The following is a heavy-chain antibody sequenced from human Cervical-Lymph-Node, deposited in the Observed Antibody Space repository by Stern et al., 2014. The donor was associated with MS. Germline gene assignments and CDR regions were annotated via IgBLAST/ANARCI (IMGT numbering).Heavy chain of an antibody. CDR1: GYSFTIYY. V-gene: IGHV5-51*01. CDR2: IYPYDSDT. CDR3: ARHVQGFDY. Sequence: VQLVHSGAEVNKPGASLQISCTLSGYSFTIYYISWVRPLPGKGLEWMGVIYPYDSDTTYSPSFQGKVTIAADKSITTAYLQWSSLRASDTAMYYCARHVQGFDYWGQGTLVTVSS. J-gene: IGHJ4*02.